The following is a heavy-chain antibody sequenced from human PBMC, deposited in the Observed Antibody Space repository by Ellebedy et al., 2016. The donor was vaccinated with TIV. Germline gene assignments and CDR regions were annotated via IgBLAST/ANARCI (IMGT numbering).Heavy chain of an antibody. D-gene: IGHD3-22*01. V-gene: IGHV1-46*01. J-gene: IGHJ4*02. CDR3: ARAGVSYYDTSGWLDY. Sequence: AASVKVSCKASGYTLTSYHMHWVRHAPGQGLEWMGIVNPTTGSTTYPQKFQGRVTMTRDTSTGTVYMELTGLRSEDAAVYYCARAGVSYYDTSGWLDYWGQGTLVTVSS. CDR1: GYTLTSYH. CDR2: VNPTTGST.